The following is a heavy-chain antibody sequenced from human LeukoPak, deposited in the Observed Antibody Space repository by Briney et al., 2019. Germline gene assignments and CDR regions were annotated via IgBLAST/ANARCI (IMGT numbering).Heavy chain of an antibody. CDR2: ISGSGSYT. D-gene: IGHD1-26*01. J-gene: IGHJ4*02. CDR3: AKDKGHPDYYYSDY. CDR1: GFTFSSYA. Sequence: PGGSLRLSCAASGFTFSSYAMSWVRQAPGKGLEWVSGISGSGSYTYYADSVKGRFTISKDNSKNTLYLQMNSLRAEDTAVYYCAKDKGHPDYYYSDYWGQGTLVTVSS. V-gene: IGHV3-23*01.